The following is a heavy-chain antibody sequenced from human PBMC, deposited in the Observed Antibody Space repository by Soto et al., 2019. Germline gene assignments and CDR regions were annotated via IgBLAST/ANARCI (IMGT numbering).Heavy chain of an antibody. CDR3: AKMVGATDYFDY. D-gene: IGHD1-26*01. CDR1: GFTFSSYA. Sequence: GGSLRLSCAASGFTFSSYAMSWVRQAPGKGLEWVSAISGSGGSTYYADSVKGRFTISRDNSKNTLYLQMNSLRAEDTAIYYCAKMVGATDYFDYWGQGTLVTVSS. J-gene: IGHJ4*02. CDR2: ISGSGGST. V-gene: IGHV3-23*01.